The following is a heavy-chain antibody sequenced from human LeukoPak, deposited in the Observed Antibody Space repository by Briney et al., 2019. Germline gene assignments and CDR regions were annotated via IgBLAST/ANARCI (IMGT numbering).Heavy chain of an antibody. J-gene: IGHJ3*02. D-gene: IGHD6-19*01. V-gene: IGHV4-39*01. CDR2: IYYSGST. Sequence: SETLSLTCTVSGGSISSSSYYWGWIRQPPGKGLEWIGSIYYSGSTYYNPSLKSRVTISVDTSKNQFSLKLSSVTAADTAVYYCGRAVAYAFDIWGQGTMVTVSS. CDR3: GRAVAYAFDI. CDR1: GGSISSSSYY.